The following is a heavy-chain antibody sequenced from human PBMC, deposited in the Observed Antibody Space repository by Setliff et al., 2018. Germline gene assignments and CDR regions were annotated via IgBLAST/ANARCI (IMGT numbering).Heavy chain of an antibody. J-gene: IGHJ4*02. Sequence: GASVKVSCKASGYPFVGYYIYWMRQTPGQGFEWMGWINPKSGGTKYAVKFQGRVTVTRDTSINTIYMELSSLTSDDTAIYYCAKQGDLAFDYWGQGTQVTVSS. CDR2: INPKSGGT. CDR3: AKQGDLAFDY. V-gene: IGHV1-2*02. CDR1: GYPFVGYY. D-gene: IGHD3-16*01.